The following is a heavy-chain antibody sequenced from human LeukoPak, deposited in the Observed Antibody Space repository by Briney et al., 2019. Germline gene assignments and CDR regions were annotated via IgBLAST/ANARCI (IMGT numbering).Heavy chain of an antibody. CDR1: GFTFSSYG. V-gene: IGHV3-NL1*01. CDR2: IYSGGST. CDR3: TTLVYYYYYMDV. Sequence: GGSLRLSCAASGFTFSSYGMHWVRQAPGKGLEWVSVIYSGGSTYYADSVKGRFTISRDNSRNTLYLQMNSLRAEDTAVYYCTTLVYYYYYMDVWGKGTTVTISS. D-gene: IGHD3-16*01. J-gene: IGHJ6*03.